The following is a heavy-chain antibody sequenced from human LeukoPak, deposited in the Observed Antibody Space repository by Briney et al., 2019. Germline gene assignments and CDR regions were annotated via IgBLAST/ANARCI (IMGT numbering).Heavy chain of an antibody. CDR3: AKMSITIFGVVPYYYYYMDV. Sequence: ASVKVSCKASGYTFTSYGISWVRQAPGQGLEWMGWISAYNGNTNYAQKLQGRVTMTTDTSTSTAYMELRSLRSDDTAVYYCAKMSITIFGVVPYYYYYMDVWGKGTTVTVSS. CDR2: ISAYNGNT. CDR1: GYTFTSYG. V-gene: IGHV1-18*01. D-gene: IGHD3-3*01. J-gene: IGHJ6*03.